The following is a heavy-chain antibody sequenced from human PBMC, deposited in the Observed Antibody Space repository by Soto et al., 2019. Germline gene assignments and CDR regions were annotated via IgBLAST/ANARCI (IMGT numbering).Heavy chain of an antibody. D-gene: IGHD1-26*01. V-gene: IGHV3-23*01. CDR2: ISGSGGST. J-gene: IGHJ4*02. Sequence: EVQLLESGGGLVQPGGSLRLSCAASGFTFSSYAMRWGRQAPVKGLEWVSAISGSGGSTYYADSVKGRFTISRDNSKNTLYLQINSLRAEDTAVYYCARRGSGSYYAYWGQGTLVTVSS. CDR1: GFTFSSYA. CDR3: ARRGSGSYYAY.